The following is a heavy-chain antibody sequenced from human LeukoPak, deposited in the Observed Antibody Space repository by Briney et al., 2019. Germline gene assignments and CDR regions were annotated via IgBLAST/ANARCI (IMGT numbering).Heavy chain of an antibody. CDR1: GYTFTSFD. V-gene: IGHV1-8*01. Sequence: ASVKVSCKTSGYTFTSFDIHWVRQAPGQGLEWMGWMNPNSGNTGYAQKFQSRVTMTRNTSISTAYMVLSSLSFEDTAVYYCARDLSGDSSGYYYYWGQGTLVTVSS. CDR3: ARDLSGDSSGYYYY. J-gene: IGHJ4*02. D-gene: IGHD3-22*01. CDR2: MNPNSGNT.